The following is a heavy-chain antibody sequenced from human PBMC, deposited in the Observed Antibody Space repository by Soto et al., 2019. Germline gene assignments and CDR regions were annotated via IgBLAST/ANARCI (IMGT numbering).Heavy chain of an antibody. CDR2: IYYSGST. CDR3: ARHKASGLFPPAGIAAAAAGYYYGMDV. V-gene: IGHV4-39*01. Sequence: PSETLSVTCTVSGGSISSSSYYWGWIRQPPGKGLEWIGSIYYSGSTYYNPSLKSRVTISVDTSKNQFSLKLSSVTAADTAVYYCARHKASGLFPPAGIAAAAAGYYYGMDVWGQGTTVTVSS. CDR1: GGSISSSSYY. D-gene: IGHD6-13*01. J-gene: IGHJ6*02.